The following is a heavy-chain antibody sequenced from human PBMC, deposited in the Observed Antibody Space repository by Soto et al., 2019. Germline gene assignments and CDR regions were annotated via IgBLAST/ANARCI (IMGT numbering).Heavy chain of an antibody. Sequence: ASVKVSCKASGYTFTSYGISWVRQAPGQGLEWMGWISAYNGNRNYAQKVQGRVTMTTDTSTNTAYMELRSLRSDDTAVYYCARDQVGATGDYWGQGTLVTVSS. CDR1: GYTFTSYG. CDR2: ISAYNGNR. CDR3: ARDQVGATGDY. D-gene: IGHD1-26*01. J-gene: IGHJ4*02. V-gene: IGHV1-18*01.